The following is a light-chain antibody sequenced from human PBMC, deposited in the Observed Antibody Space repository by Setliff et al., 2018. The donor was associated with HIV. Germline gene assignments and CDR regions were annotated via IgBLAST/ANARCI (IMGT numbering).Light chain of an antibody. CDR3: SSYAGSNNYV. CDR2: EVS. Sequence: QSALTQPASVSGSPGQSITISCTGTSSDVGNYNLVSWYQHHPGTAPKLVIYEVSKRPSGVPDRFSGSKSGNTASLTVSGLQAEDEADYYCSSYAGSNNYVFGTGTKV. CDR1: SSDVGNYNL. V-gene: IGLV2-8*01. J-gene: IGLJ1*01.